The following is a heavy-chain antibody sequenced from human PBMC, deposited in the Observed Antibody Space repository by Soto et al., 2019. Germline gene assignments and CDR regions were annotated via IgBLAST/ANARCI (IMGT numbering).Heavy chain of an antibody. V-gene: IGHV3-74*01. CDR3: VRENYFGLDR. D-gene: IGHD1-7*01. CDR1: GFTFGPWW. CDR2: MNGDGTYI. Sequence: GGSLRLSCAVSGFTFGPWWMHWVRQVPGKGLVWVSRMNGDGTYITYGDFAKGRFSISRDNAKNTLFLQMNSLRAEDTAVYYCVRENYFGLDRWGQGTLVTVSS. J-gene: IGHJ5*02.